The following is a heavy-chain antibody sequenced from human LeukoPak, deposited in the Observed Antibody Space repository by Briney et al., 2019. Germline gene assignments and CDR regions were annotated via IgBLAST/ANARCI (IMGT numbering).Heavy chain of an antibody. CDR2: INPSGGST. V-gene: IGHV1-46*01. Sequence: ASVKVSCKASGYTFTSYYMHWVRQAPGQGLEWMGIINPSGGSTSYAQKFQGRVTMTRDMSTSTVYMELSSLRSEDTAVYYCARVDCSSTSCYAHFDYWGQGTLVTVSS. D-gene: IGHD2-2*01. J-gene: IGHJ4*02. CDR3: ARVDCSSTSCYAHFDY. CDR1: GYTFTSYY.